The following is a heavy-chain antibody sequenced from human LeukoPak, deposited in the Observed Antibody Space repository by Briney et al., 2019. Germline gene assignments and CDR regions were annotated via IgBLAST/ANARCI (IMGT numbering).Heavy chain of an antibody. CDR1: GFTFSSYG. CDR3: AKDLMVITFGGVIANDDY. J-gene: IGHJ4*02. V-gene: IGHV3-30*02. CDR2: IRYDGSNK. Sequence: GGSLRLSCAASGFTFSSYGMHWVRQAPGKGLEWVAFIRYDGSNKYYADSVKGRFTISRDNSKNTLYLQMNSLRAEDTAVYYCAKDLMVITFGGVIANDDYWGQGTLSPSPQ. D-gene: IGHD3-16*02.